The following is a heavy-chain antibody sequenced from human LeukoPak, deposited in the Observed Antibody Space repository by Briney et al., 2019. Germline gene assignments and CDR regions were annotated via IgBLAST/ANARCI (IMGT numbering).Heavy chain of an antibody. D-gene: IGHD3-22*01. J-gene: IGHJ4*02. V-gene: IGHV1-18*01. CDR1: GYTFTSYG. Sequence: ASVKVSCKASGYTFTSYGISWVRQAPEQRRERMGCISAYNGNTNYAQKLQGRVTMTTDTSTSTAYMELRSLRSDDTAVYYCARDFYDSSGYSLIDYWGQGTLVTVSS. CDR3: ARDFYDSSGYSLIDY. CDR2: ISAYNGNT.